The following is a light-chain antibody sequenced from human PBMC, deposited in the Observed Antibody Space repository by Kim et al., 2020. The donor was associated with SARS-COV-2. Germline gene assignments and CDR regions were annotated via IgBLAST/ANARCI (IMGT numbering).Light chain of an antibody. CDR3: QQCSNWPPT. CDR1: QSIDSY. J-gene: IGKJ2*01. Sequence: SLSAGERATLSCRTSQSIDSYLAWYQQKPGQAPRLLIYDASTRATGIPARFSGSGFGTDFTLSISSLDPEDFAVYYCQQCSNWPPTFGQGTKLEI. CDR2: DAS. V-gene: IGKV3-11*01.